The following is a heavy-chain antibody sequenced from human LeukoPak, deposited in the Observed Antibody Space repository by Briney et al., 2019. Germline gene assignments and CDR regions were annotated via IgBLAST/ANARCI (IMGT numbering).Heavy chain of an antibody. D-gene: IGHD3-22*01. J-gene: IGHJ4*02. CDR1: GASFSGDY. V-gene: IGHV4-34*01. CDR2: INHSGRS. Sequence: PSETLSLTSAVSGASFSGDYWSWLRQPPGKGLEWIEEINHSGRSNYNPSLQGRVTISVDTSKNQFSLNLSSVAAADTARYYCARGLYDSGDYHYGIRAYYFDNWGQGILVTVSS. CDR3: ARGLYDSGDYHYGIRAYYFDN.